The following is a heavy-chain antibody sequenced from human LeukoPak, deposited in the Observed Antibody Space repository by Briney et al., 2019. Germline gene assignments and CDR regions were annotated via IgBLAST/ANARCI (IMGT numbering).Heavy chain of an antibody. J-gene: IGHJ5*02. CDR3: ASSPYTMVRKNWFDP. CDR2: IIPILGIA. CDR1: GGTFSSYA. Sequence: ASVKVSCKASGGTFSSYAISWVRQAPGQGLEWMGRIIPILGIANYAQKFQGRVTITADKSTSTAYMELSSLRSEDTAVYYCASSPYTMVRKNWFDPWGQGTLVTVSS. D-gene: IGHD3-10*01. V-gene: IGHV1-69*04.